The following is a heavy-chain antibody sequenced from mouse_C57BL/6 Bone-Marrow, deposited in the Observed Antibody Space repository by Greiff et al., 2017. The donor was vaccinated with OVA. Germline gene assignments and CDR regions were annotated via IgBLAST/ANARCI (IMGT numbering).Heavy chain of an antibody. CDR1: GFTFSDYY. Sequence: VQLVESGGGLVQPGGSLKLSCAASGFTFSDYYMYWVRQTPEKRLEWVAYISNGGGSTYYPDTVKGRFTISRDNAKNTLYLQMSRLKSEDTAMYYCARHSMATGGFAYWGQGTLVTVSA. V-gene: IGHV5-12*01. J-gene: IGHJ3*01. CDR3: ARHSMATGGFAY. CDR2: ISNGGGST. D-gene: IGHD1-1*02.